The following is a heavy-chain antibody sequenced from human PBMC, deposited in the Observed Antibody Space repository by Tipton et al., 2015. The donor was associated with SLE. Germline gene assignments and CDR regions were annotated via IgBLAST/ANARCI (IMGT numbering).Heavy chain of an antibody. D-gene: IGHD3-22*01. CDR3: ARAGGTMIVSHDWFDP. Sequence: TLSLTCTVSGGSISSGGYYWSWIRQPPGKGLEWIGYIFTSGSTNYNPSPKSRVTISVDTSKNQFSLKLSSVTAADTAVYYCARAGGTMIVSHDWFDPWGHETQVPVSS. V-gene: IGHV4-61*08. J-gene: IGHJ5*02. CDR2: IFTSGST. CDR1: GGSISSGGYY.